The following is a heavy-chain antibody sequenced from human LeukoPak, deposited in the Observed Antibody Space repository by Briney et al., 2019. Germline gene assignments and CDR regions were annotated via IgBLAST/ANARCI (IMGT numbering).Heavy chain of an antibody. CDR1: GGSFSGYY. Sequence: PSETLSLTCAVYGGSFSGYYWSWIRQPPGKGLEWSGEINHSGSTNYNPSLKSRVTISVDTSKNQFSLKLSSVTAADTAVYYCARGRRAFDYWGQGTLVTVSS. CDR2: INHSGST. V-gene: IGHV4-34*01. J-gene: IGHJ4*02. CDR3: ARGRRAFDY. D-gene: IGHD1-14*01.